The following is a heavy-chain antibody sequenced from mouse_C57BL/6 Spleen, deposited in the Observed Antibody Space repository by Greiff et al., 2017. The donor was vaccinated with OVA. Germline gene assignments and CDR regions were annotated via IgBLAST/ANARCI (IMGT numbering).Heavy chain of an antibody. CDR3: ARDYERFAY. Sequence: EVKLQESGPGLVKPSQSLSLTCSVTGYSITSGYYWNWIRQFPGNKLEWMGYISYDGSNNYNPSLKNRISITRDTSKNQFFLKLNSVTTEDTATYYCARDYERFAYWGQGTLVTVSA. CDR2: ISYDGSN. D-gene: IGHD1-1*01. CDR1: GYSITSGYY. V-gene: IGHV3-6*01. J-gene: IGHJ3*01.